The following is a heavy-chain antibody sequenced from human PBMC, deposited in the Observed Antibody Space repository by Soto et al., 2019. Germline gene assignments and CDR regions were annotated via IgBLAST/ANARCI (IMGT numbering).Heavy chain of an antibody. J-gene: IGHJ5*02. CDR1: GGSISSYY. CDR2: IYYSGST. CDR3: ASAKAPLYSSSWYWFDP. D-gene: IGHD6-13*01. Sequence: QVQLQESGPGLVKPSETLSLTCTVSGGSISSYYWSWIRQPPGKGLEWIGYIYYSGSTNYNPSLKSRVTISVDTSKNQFSLKLRSVTAADTAVYYCASAKAPLYSSSWYWFDPWGQGTLVTVSS. V-gene: IGHV4-59*08.